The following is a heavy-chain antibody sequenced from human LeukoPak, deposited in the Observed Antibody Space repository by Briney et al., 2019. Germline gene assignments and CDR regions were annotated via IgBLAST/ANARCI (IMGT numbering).Heavy chain of an antibody. J-gene: IGHJ4*02. CDR3: AKSPGPTVTTIDY. CDR2: ISGSGGST. Sequence: GESLRLSCAASGFTFSSYAMSWVRQAPGKGLEWVSAISGSGGSTYYADSVKGRFTISRDNSKNTLYLQMNSLRAEDTAVYYCAKSPGPTVTTIDYWGQGTLVTVSS. V-gene: IGHV3-23*01. D-gene: IGHD4-17*01. CDR1: GFTFSSYA.